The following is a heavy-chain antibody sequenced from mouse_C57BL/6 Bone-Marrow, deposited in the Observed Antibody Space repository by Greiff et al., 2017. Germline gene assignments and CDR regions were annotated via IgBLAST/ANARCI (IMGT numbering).Heavy chain of an antibody. V-gene: IGHV2-5*01. CDR3: AKNGNWWFAY. CDR1: GFSLTSYG. CDR2: IWRGGST. J-gene: IGHJ3*01. D-gene: IGHD4-1*01. Sequence: QVQLQQSGPGLVQPSQSLSITCTVSGFSLTSYGVHWVRQSPGKGLEWLGVIWRGGSTDYNAAFMSRLSNTKDNSKSQVVLKMNSLQADDTAMYYCAKNGNWWFAYWGQGTLVTVSA.